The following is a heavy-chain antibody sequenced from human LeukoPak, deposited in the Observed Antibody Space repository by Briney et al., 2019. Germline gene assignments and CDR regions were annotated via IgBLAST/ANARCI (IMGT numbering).Heavy chain of an antibody. J-gene: IGHJ5*01. CDR2: IYYSGST. CDR3: ATAISTGWHNWFDS. CDR1: GFTFSSYA. V-gene: IGHV4-59*01. D-gene: IGHD6-19*01. Sequence: PGGSLRLSCAASGFTFSSYAMSWIRQPPGKALEWIGCIYYSGSTNYNPSLKSRVTISVDTSNNQFSLTLSSVNAADTAVYYCATAISTGWHNWFDSWGQGTLVTVSS.